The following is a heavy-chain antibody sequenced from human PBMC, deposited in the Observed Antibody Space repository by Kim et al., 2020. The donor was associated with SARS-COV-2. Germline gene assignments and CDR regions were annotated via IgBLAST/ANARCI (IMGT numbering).Heavy chain of an antibody. CDR3: ASPYCGGDCYPGVFDY. Sequence: SVKVSCKASGGTFSSYAISWVRQAPGQGLEWMGGIIPIFGTANYAQKFQGRVTITADESTSTAYMELSSLRSEDTVVYYCASPYCGGDCYPGVFDYWGQGTLVTVSS. CDR2: IIPIFGTA. J-gene: IGHJ4*02. CDR1: GGTFSSYA. V-gene: IGHV1-69*13. D-gene: IGHD2-21*02.